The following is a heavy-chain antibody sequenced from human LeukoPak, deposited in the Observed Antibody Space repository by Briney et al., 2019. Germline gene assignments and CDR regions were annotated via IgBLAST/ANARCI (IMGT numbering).Heavy chain of an antibody. D-gene: IGHD2-21*02. V-gene: IGHV4-39*01. CDR1: GGSVSSGSYY. CDR3: VAYMGVTGTFWY. Sequence: SETLSLTCTVSGGSVSSGSYYWSWLRQPPGKGLEWIGYIYYSGSTYYNPSLKSRVTISVDTSKNQFSLKLSSVTAADTAVYYCVAYMGVTGTFWYWGQGTLVTVSS. J-gene: IGHJ4*02. CDR2: IYYSGST.